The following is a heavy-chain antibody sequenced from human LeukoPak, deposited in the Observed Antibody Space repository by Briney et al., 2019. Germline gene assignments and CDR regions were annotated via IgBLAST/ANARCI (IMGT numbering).Heavy chain of an antibody. CDR3: ARDMVSTWPYFYTYYYMDV. V-gene: IGHV4-4*07. J-gene: IGHJ6*03. Sequence: PSETLNLTCTVSGASITAHSTNWIRQPAGKALEWISRIHGNGSTNYNPSLKSRVTMSLDTPKSQFSLKLSSVTAADTALYYCARDMVSTWPYFYTYYYMDVWGQGTTVAVSS. D-gene: IGHD3-22*01. CDR1: GASITAHS. CDR2: IHGNGST.